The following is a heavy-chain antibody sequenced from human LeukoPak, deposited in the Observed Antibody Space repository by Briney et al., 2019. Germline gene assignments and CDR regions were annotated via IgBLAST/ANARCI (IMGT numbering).Heavy chain of an antibody. Sequence: PGGSLRLSCAASGFAFSTYDMHWVRQTPGKGLEWVAFIRYDGSNKYYADSVKGRFTISRDNSKNTLYLQMNSLRAEDTAVYYCATHSPRIAAAGTARDYWGQGTLVTVSS. V-gene: IGHV3-30*02. CDR3: ATHSPRIAAAGTARDY. CDR2: IRYDGSNK. J-gene: IGHJ4*02. D-gene: IGHD6-13*01. CDR1: GFAFSTYD.